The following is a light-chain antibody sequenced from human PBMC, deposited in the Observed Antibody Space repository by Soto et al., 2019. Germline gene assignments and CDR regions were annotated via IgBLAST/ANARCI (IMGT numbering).Light chain of an antibody. CDR1: QSVSSN. V-gene: IGKV3-15*01. CDR3: QQYNNWPET. Sequence: EIVMTQSPATLSVSPGERATLSCRASQSVSSNLAWYQQKPGQAPRLLIYGASTRATGIPARFSGSGSGTEFTLTSSSLQSEYFAVYYCQQYNNWPETFGQGTKLEIK. J-gene: IGKJ2*01. CDR2: GAS.